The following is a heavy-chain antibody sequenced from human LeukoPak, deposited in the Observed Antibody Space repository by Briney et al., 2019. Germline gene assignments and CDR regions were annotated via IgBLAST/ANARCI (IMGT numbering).Heavy chain of an antibody. Sequence: GGSLRLSCAASGFSFSSYSMNWVRQAPGTGLEWVSCISTSSSYIYYADSVKGRFTISRDSAKKSLYLQMNSLRAEDTAVYYCARAIWESTGYYFDYWGQGTLVTVSS. J-gene: IGHJ4*02. CDR2: ISTSSSYI. CDR1: GFSFSSYS. CDR3: ARAIWESTGYYFDY. V-gene: IGHV3-21*01. D-gene: IGHD3-22*01.